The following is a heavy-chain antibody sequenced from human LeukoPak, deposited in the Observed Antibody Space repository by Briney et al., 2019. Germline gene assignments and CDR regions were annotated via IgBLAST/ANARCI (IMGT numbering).Heavy chain of an antibody. J-gene: IGHJ4*02. D-gene: IGHD1-14*01. V-gene: IGHV4-38-2*02. Sequence: SETLSLTCTVSGYSISSGYYWGWIRQPPGKGLEWIGGIYHSGSTYYNPSLKSRVTISVDTSKNQFSLKLSSVTAADTAVYYCARAGIRFSFGYWGQGTLVTVSS. CDR3: ARAGIRFSFGY. CDR1: GYSISSGYY. CDR2: IYHSGST.